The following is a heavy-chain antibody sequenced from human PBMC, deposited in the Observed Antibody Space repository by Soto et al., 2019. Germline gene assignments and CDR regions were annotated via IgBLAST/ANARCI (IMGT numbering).Heavy chain of an antibody. D-gene: IGHD2-21*01. J-gene: IGHJ5*02. CDR2: VYWDDDK. V-gene: IGHV2-5*02. Sequence: QITLKESGPTLVKPTQTLTLTCTFSGFSLTTSGVAVGWIRQPPGKALEWLAVVYWDDDKRYRPSLNSRLTITKDTSKTQVVLTMTNVDPVDTATYYCAHGGAGHSYCNDITCYYGRWFDPWGQGILVTVSS. CDR1: GFSLTTSGVA. CDR3: AHGGAGHSYCNDITCYYGRWFDP.